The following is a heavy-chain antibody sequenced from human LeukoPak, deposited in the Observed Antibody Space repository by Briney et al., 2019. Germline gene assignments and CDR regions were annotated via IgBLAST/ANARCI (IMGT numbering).Heavy chain of an antibody. V-gene: IGHV3-48*02. CDR2: IGSSSSPI. CDR3: VRDWYHAFDY. D-gene: IGHD1-14*01. J-gene: IGHJ4*02. CDR1: GFSFDIYS. Sequence: PGGSLRLSCAASGFSFDIYSMNWVRQAPGKGLEWVSYIGSSSSPIQYVDSVKGGFTISRDNAKNSLYLQMNSLRDEDTAVYFCVRDWYHAFDYWGQGILVTVSS.